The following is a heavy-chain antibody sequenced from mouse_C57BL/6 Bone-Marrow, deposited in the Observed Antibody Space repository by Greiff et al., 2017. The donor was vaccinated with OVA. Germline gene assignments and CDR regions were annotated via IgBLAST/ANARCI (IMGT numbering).Heavy chain of an antibody. CDR2: INPYNGGT. CDR3: ARDECYDYVGGGD. CDR1: GYTFTDYY. J-gene: IGHJ4*01. D-gene: IGHD2-4*01. V-gene: IGHV1-19*01. Sequence: EVKLVESGPVLVKPGASVKMSCKASGYTFTDYYMNWVKQSHGKSLEWIGVINPYNGGTSYNQKFKGKATLTVDKSSSTAYMELNRLTSEDSAVYYCARDECYDYVGGGDWGKVASVTVS.